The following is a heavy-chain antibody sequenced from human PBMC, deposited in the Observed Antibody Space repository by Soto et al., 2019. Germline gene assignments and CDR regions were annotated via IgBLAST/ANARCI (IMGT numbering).Heavy chain of an antibody. Sequence: SETLSLTCTVSGGSISSSSYYWGWIRQPPGKGLEWIGSIYYSGSTYYNPSLKSRVTISVDTSKNQFSLKLSSVTAADTAVYYCARHKISVGRAYGDYLGPFYYYYYYMDVWGKGTTVTVSS. CDR2: IYYSGST. J-gene: IGHJ6*03. V-gene: IGHV4-39*01. D-gene: IGHD4-17*01. CDR3: ARHKISVGRAYGDYLGPFYYYYYYMDV. CDR1: GGSISSSSYY.